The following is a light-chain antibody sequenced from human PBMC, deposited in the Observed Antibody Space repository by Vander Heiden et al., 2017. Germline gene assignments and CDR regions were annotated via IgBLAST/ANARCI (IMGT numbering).Light chain of an antibody. CDR1: QSVSSSY. Sequence: EIVLTQSPGTLSLSPGERATLSCRASQSVSSSYLAWYQQKPGQAPRLLVYGASIRATGIPDRFSGSGSGTDFSLTISRLEPEDFAVYFCHQYGSTTWTFGQGTNVEI. J-gene: IGKJ1*01. V-gene: IGKV3-20*01. CDR2: GAS. CDR3: HQYGSTTWT.